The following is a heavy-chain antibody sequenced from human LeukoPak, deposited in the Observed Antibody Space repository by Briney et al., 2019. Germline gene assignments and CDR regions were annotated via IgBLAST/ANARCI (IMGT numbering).Heavy chain of an antibody. CDR2: INSDGSWT. CDR3: AKDPRYDSSGYYSGEYFQH. CDR1: GNYW. J-gene: IGHJ1*01. Sequence: GGSLRLSCAASGNYWMHWVRQAPGKGLVWVSHINSDGSWTSYADSVKGRFTISRDNSKNTLYLQMNSLRAEDTAVYYCAKDPRYDSSGYYSGEYFQHWGQGTLVTVSS. V-gene: IGHV3-74*01. D-gene: IGHD3-22*01.